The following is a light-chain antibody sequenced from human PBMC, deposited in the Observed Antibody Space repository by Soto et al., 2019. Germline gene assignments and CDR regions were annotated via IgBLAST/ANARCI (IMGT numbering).Light chain of an antibody. CDR1: ETISTF. Sequence: DIQLTQYPSSLSASVGDRVTMTCRSSETISTFLNWYQHKPGKAPKLLISAASRLQSGVPSRFSGSGSGTDFTLTINSLRPEDLASYYCQQSYSSSPITFGPGTRLEIK. CDR2: AAS. V-gene: IGKV1-39*01. J-gene: IGKJ5*01. CDR3: QQSYSSSPIT.